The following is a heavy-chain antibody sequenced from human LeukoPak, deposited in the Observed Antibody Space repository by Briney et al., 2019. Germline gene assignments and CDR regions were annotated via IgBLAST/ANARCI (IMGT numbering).Heavy chain of an antibody. D-gene: IGHD3-3*01. CDR2: ISGSGGST. CDR3: AKYGTIFGVNDY. V-gene: IGHV3-23*01. Sequence: GRSLRLSCAASGFTFSSYAMSWVRQAPGKGLEWVSAISGSGGSTYYADPVKGRFTISRDNSKNTLYLQMNSLRAEDTAVYYCAKYGTIFGVNDYWGQGTLVTVSS. CDR1: GFTFSSYA. J-gene: IGHJ4*02.